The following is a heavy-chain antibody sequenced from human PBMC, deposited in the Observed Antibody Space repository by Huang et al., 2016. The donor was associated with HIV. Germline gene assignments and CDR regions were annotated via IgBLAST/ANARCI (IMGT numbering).Heavy chain of an antibody. V-gene: IGHV4-34*01. CDR1: GGSFSGYY. J-gene: IGHJ4*02. CDR2: ITHSGST. Sequence: QVQLHQWGAGLLKPSETLSLTCAVYGGSFSGYYWRWIRQPPGKGREWIGEITHSGSTNYNPSRKSRVTISEETSKNQFSLKLSSVTAADTAVYYCARALHYGSGSYYYWGQGTLVTVSS. CDR3: ARALHYGSGSYYY. D-gene: IGHD3-10*01.